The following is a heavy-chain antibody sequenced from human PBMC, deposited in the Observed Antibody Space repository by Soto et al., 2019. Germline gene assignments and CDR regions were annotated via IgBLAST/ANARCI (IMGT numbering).Heavy chain of an antibody. J-gene: IGHJ4*02. D-gene: IGHD3-10*01. Sequence: GGSLRLSCAASGFTFSSYWMSWVRQAPGKGLEWVANIKQDGSEKYYVDSVKGRFTISRDNAKNSLYLQMNSLRAEDTAVYYCARAMVRGVSGPYDYWGQGTLVTVSS. CDR2: IKQDGSEK. CDR1: GFTFSSYW. CDR3: ARAMVRGVSGPYDY. V-gene: IGHV3-7*01.